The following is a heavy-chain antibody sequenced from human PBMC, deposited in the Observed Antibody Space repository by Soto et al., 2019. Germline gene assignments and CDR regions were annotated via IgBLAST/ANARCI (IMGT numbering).Heavy chain of an antibody. V-gene: IGHV3-23*01. D-gene: IGHD2-15*01. Sequence: LRLSCAASGFTFSSYAMSLVRQAPGKGLEWVSAISGSGGSTYYADSVKGRFTISRDNSKNTLYLQMNSLRAEDTAVYYCASTGGNYYYYGMDVWGQGTTVTVSS. CDR3: ASTGGNYYYYGMDV. CDR2: ISGSGGST. CDR1: GFTFSSYA. J-gene: IGHJ6*02.